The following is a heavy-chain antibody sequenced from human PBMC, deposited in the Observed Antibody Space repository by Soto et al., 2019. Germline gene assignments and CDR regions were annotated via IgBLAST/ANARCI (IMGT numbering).Heavy chain of an antibody. CDR3: ARGLLGDDGMDV. J-gene: IGHJ6*02. CDR2: IYYSGST. V-gene: IGHV4-31*03. D-gene: IGHD5-18*01. CDR1: GGCISSGGYY. Sequence: TLSLACTVSGGCISSGGYYGSWIRQHPGKGLEWIGYIYYSGSTYYNPSLKSRVTISVDTSKNQFSLKLSSVTAADTAVYYCARGLLGDDGMDVWGQGTTVTVPS.